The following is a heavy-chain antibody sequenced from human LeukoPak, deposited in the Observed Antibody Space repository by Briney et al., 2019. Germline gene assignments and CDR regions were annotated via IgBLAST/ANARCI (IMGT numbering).Heavy chain of an antibody. Sequence: PGRSLRLSCAASGFTFSSYGMHWVRQAPGKGLEWVAVIWYDGSNKYYADSVKGRFTISRDNSKNTLYLQMNSLRAEDTAVYYCARGGYSSSWYTWFDPWGQGTLVTVSS. V-gene: IGHV3-33*01. D-gene: IGHD6-13*01. J-gene: IGHJ5*02. CDR3: ARGGYSSSWYTWFDP. CDR2: IWYDGSNK. CDR1: GFTFSSYG.